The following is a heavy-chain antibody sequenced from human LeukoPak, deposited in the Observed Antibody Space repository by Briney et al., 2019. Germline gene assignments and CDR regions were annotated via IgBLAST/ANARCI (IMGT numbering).Heavy chain of an antibody. Sequence: GGSLRLSCAASGFTFDDYAMHGVRQAPGKGLQWVSLITGDGGGTYHADSVKGRFTISRDNSKNSLYLQMNSLTTEDTALYFCAKDKYYGTGTYRELDYWGQGTLVTVSS. V-gene: IGHV3-43*02. CDR1: GFTFDDYA. D-gene: IGHD3-10*01. J-gene: IGHJ4*02. CDR2: ITGDGGGT. CDR3: AKDKYYGTGTYRELDY.